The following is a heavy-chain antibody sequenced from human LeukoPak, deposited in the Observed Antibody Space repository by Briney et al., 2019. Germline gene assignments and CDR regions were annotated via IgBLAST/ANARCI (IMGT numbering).Heavy chain of an antibody. CDR1: GFTFSSYS. V-gene: IGHV3-21*01. D-gene: IGHD6-13*01. Sequence: PGGSLRLSCAASGFTFSSYSMNWVRQAPGKGLEWVSSISSSSSYIYYADSVKGRFTISRDNAKNSLYLQMNSLRAEDTAVYYCAKANSSSWYPYFDYWGQGTLVTVSS. J-gene: IGHJ4*02. CDR3: AKANSSSWYPYFDY. CDR2: ISSSSSYI.